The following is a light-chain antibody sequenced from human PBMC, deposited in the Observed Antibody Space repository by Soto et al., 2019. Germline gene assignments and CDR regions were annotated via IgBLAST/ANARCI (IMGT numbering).Light chain of an antibody. CDR1: QSIAYW. V-gene: IGKV1-5*01. CDR3: QQYNSFSKT. CDR2: AAS. J-gene: IGKJ1*01. Sequence: DSQKTPFPSRLSESVGDRVTITCRASQSIAYWLAWYQQKPGKAPNLLIYAASTLETGVPSRFSGSGYGTEFTLTIASLQPDDSATYYCQQYNSFSKTLGRGTKVDIK.